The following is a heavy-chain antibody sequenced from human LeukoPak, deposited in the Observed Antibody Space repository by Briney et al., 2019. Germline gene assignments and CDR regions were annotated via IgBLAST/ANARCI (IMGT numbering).Heavy chain of an antibody. CDR1: GGTFSSYA. J-gene: IGHJ4*02. Sequence: SVKVSCKASGGTFSSYATSWVRQAPGQELEWMGGIIPIFGTANYAQKFQGRVTITADESTSTAYMELSSLRSEDTAVYYCASPPVGYCSSTSCSYFDYWGQGTLVTVSS. CDR2: IIPIFGTA. V-gene: IGHV1-69*01. CDR3: ASPPVGYCSSTSCSYFDY. D-gene: IGHD2-2*01.